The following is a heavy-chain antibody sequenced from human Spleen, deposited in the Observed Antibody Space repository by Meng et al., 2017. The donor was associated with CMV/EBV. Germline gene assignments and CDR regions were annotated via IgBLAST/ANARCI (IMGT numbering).Heavy chain of an antibody. CDR2: INPNSGGT. D-gene: IGHD6-19*01. CDR1: GYTFTGYY. V-gene: IGHV1-2*02. Sequence: ASVKVSCKASGYTFTGYYMHWVRQAPGQGLEWMGWINPNSGGTNYAQKFQGRVTMTRDTSISTAYMELSRLRSDDTAVYYCARPTTTVSGTRWFDSWGQGTLVTVSS. CDR3: ARPTTTVSGTRWFDS. J-gene: IGHJ5*01.